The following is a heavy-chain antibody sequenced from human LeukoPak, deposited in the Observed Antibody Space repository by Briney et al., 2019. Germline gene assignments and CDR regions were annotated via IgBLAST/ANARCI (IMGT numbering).Heavy chain of an antibody. CDR1: GPTFPNYA. Sequence: PGGSLRLSCTASGPTFPNYAMSWVRQAPGKGLEWVSSIKANGATTYYADSVKGRFTLSRDNSKNTLFLQLSSLRAEDTAVYYCAVGSDCSSWGQGTLVAVSS. CDR3: AVGSDCSS. CDR2: IKANGATT. J-gene: IGHJ5*02. D-gene: IGHD2-21*02. V-gene: IGHV3-23*01.